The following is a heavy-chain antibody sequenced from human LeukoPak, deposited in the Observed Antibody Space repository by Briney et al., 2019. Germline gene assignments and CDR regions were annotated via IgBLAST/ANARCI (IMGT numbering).Heavy chain of an antibody. J-gene: IGHJ5*02. Sequence: SETLSLTCTVSGGSISSYYWSWIRQPPGKGLEWIGEINHSGSTNYNPSLKSRVTISVDTSKNQFSLKLSSVTAADTAVYYCARAKRGVMVRGVIMGPNWFDPWGQGTLVTVSS. CDR2: INHSGST. V-gene: IGHV4-34*01. CDR1: GGSISSYY. D-gene: IGHD3-10*01. CDR3: ARAKRGVMVRGVIMGPNWFDP.